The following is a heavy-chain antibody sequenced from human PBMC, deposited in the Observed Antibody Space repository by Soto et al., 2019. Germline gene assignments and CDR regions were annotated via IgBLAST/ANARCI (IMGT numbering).Heavy chain of an antibody. D-gene: IGHD5-18*01. CDR1: GFTFSSYS. CDR3: ARDQPGYSYGYGLGY. J-gene: IGHJ4*02. V-gene: IGHV3-21*01. Sequence: EVQLVESGGGLVKPGGSLRLSCAASGFTFSSYSMNWVRQAPGKGLEWVSSISSSSSYIYYADSVKGRFTISRDNAKNSLYLQMNSRRAVDRAVYYCARDQPGYSYGYGLGYWGQGTLVTVSS. CDR2: ISSSSSYI.